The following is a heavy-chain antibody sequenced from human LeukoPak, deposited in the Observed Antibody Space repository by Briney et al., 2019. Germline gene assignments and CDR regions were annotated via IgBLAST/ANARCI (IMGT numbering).Heavy chain of an antibody. CDR1: GGSISSYY. J-gene: IGHJ4*02. CDR2: IYYSGST. Sequence: PSETLSLTCTVSGGSISSYYWSWIRQPPGKGLEWIGYIYYSGSTNYNTSLKSRVTISVDTSKNQFSLQLSSVTAADTAVYYCARAEGRVGATGFDYWGQGTLVTVSS. V-gene: IGHV4-59*01. D-gene: IGHD1-26*01. CDR3: ARAEGRVGATGFDY.